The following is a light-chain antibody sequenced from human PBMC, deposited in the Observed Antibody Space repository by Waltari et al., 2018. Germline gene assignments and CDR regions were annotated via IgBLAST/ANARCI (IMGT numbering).Light chain of an antibody. CDR1: QSVSTS. CDR3: TQYNSWPT. CDR2: GVS. V-gene: IGKV3-15*01. Sequence: ERVMTQSPATLSVSPGERATLYCRASQSVSTSLAWYQQKPGQAPRLLIYGVSTRATGIPARFSGSESGTEFTLTNNSLQSEDFAVYYCTQYNSWPTFGGGTKVEIK. J-gene: IGKJ4*01.